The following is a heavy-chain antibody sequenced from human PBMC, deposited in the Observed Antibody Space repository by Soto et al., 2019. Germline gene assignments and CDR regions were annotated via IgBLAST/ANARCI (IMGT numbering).Heavy chain of an antibody. V-gene: IGHV2-5*02. D-gene: IGHD4-17*01. J-gene: IGHJ6*02. Sequence: QITLKQSGPTLVKPTQTLTLTCTFSGFSLSTSGVGVGWIRQPPGKALEWLALIYWDDDKRYSPSLKSRLTITKDTSKNQVVLTRTNMDPVDTATYYGTRLYGDPSYYYYYGMDVWGQGTTVTVSS. CDR1: GFSLSTSGVG. CDR3: TRLYGDPSYYYYYGMDV. CDR2: IYWDDDK.